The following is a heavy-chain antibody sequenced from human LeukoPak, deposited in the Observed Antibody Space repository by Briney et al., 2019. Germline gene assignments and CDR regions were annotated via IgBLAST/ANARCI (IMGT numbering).Heavy chain of an antibody. V-gene: IGHV3-74*01. J-gene: IGHJ3*02. CDR2: INSDGSST. Sequence: GGSLRLSCVASAFIFSSYWVNRVRQAPGKGLVWVSRINSDGSSTSYADSVKGRFTISRDNAKNTLFLQMNSLRAEDTAVYYWARGPGAFDIWGQGTMVTVSS. D-gene: IGHD2-2*01. CDR1: AFIFSSYW. CDR3: ARGPGAFDI.